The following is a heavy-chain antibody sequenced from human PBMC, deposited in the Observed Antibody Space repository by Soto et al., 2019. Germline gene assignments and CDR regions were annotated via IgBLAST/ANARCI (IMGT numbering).Heavy chain of an antibody. J-gene: IGHJ4*02. D-gene: IGHD1-26*01. CDR2: LSGSGGST. CDR1: GFTFSSYA. V-gene: IGHV3-23*01. Sequence: EVQLLESGGGLVQPGGSLRLSCAASGFTFSSYAMRWVRQAPVKGLEWVSALSGSGGSTYYADSVKGRFTISRANSKNTLYLQMNSLRAEDTAVYYCARRGSGSYYDYWGQGTLVNVSS. CDR3: ARRGSGSYYDY.